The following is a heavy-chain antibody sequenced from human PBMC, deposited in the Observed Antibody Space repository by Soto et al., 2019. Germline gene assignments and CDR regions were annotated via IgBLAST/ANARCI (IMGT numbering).Heavy chain of an antibody. J-gene: IGHJ4*02. CDR2: IYYSGST. Sequence: QVQLQESGPGLVKPSQTLSLTCTVSGGSISSGDYYWSWIRQPPGKGLEWIGYIYYSGSTYYNPSLKSRVTISVDTAKNQFSLKLSSVTAADTAVYYCARVRYYDSSGYPYYFDYCGQVTLVTVSS. V-gene: IGHV4-30-4*01. CDR1: GGSISSGDYY. CDR3: ARVRYYDSSGYPYYFDY. D-gene: IGHD3-22*01.